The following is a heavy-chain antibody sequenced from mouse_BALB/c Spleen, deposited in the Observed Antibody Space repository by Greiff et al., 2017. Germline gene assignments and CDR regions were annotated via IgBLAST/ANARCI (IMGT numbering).Heavy chain of an antibody. D-gene: IGHD4-1*01. CDR1: GFSLTSYG. Sequence: QVQLKQSGPGLVAPSQSLSITCTVSGFSLTSYGVHWVRQPPGKGLEWLGVIWAGGSTNYNSALMSRLSISKDNSKSQVFLKMNSLQTDDTAMYYCAREGDWERGWVAYWGQGTLVTVSA. CDR2: IWAGGST. CDR3: AREGDWERGWVAY. V-gene: IGHV2-9*02. J-gene: IGHJ3*01.